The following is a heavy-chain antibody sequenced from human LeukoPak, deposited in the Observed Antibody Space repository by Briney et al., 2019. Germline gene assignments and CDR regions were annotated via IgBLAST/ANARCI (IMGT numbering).Heavy chain of an antibody. D-gene: IGHD6-13*01. Sequence: GGSLGLSCAASGFTFSNYAMSWVRQAPGKGLEWVSTISGSGASTYYADSVKGRFTISRDSSKNTLYLQMNSLRAEDTAVYYCAKAYSSSWHAAGVDYWGQGALVTVSS. V-gene: IGHV3-23*01. J-gene: IGHJ4*02. CDR1: GFTFSNYA. CDR3: AKAYSSSWHAAGVDY. CDR2: ISGSGAST.